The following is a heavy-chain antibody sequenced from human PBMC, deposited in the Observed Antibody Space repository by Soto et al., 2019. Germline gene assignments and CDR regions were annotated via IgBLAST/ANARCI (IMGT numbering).Heavy chain of an antibody. D-gene: IGHD6-19*01. CDR3: ASNAYSSGWWDAFDI. CDR2: IYSGGST. V-gene: IGHV3-53*01. CDR1: GFTVSSNY. Sequence: PGGSLRLSCAASGFTVSSNYMSWVRQAPGKGLEWVSVIYSGGSTYYADSVKGRFTISRDNSKNTLYLQMNSLRAEDTAVYYCASNAYSSGWWDAFDIWGQGTMVTVSS. J-gene: IGHJ3*02.